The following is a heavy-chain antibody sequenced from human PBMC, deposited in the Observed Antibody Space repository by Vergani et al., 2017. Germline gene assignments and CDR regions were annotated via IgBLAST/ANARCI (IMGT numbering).Heavy chain of an antibody. Sequence: QVQLQESGPGLVKPSETLSLTCAVSGYSISSGYYWGWIRQPPGKGLAWIGCIYHSGSTYYNPSLKSRVTISVDTSKNQFSLKLSSVTAADTAVYYCARVDTQVPSTSHFYYMDVWGKGTTIGVSS. V-gene: IGHV4-38-2*01. J-gene: IGHJ6*03. D-gene: IGHD2/OR15-2a*01. CDR1: GYSISSGYY. CDR3: ARVDTQVPSTSHFYYMDV. CDR2: IYHSGST.